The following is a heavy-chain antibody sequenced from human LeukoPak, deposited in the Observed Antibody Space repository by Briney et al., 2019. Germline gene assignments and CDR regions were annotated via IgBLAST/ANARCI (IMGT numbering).Heavy chain of an antibody. CDR1: TDSRNTYY. CDR2: IYHSGST. J-gene: IGHJ4*02. CDR3: VRLRWELLAPYFDH. Sequence: PSETLSLTCSVSTDSRNTYYWTWIRQSPGKGLEWIGHIYHSGSTDYNPSLKSRAIISIDMSKKQFSLKLTSVTAADTAVYYCVRLRWELLAPYFDHWGQGSLVIVSS. D-gene: IGHD1-26*01. V-gene: IGHV4-59*01.